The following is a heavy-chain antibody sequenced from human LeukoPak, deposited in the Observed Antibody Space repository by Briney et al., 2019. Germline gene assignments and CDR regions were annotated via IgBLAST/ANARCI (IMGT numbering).Heavy chain of an antibody. CDR1: GGSISGYY. J-gene: IGHJ4*02. V-gene: IGHV4-59*08. Sequence: NPSETLSLTCTVSGGSISGYYWSWIRQRPGKGLEWIGYIYYTGSTNHNPSLKSRVAISIDTSKNQFSLSLSSVTAADTSVYYCARHYYDGSSYYHLDYWGQGTLVTVSS. CDR2: IYYTGST. D-gene: IGHD3-22*01. CDR3: ARHYYDGSSYYHLDY.